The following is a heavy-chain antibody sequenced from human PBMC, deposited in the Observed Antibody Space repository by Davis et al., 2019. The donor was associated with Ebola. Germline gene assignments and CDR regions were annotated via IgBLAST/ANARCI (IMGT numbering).Heavy chain of an antibody. J-gene: IGHJ3*02. CDR2: MYYMGSI. CDR1: GGSISSGEYY. V-gene: IGHV4-30-4*01. D-gene: IGHD5-18*01. Sequence: MPSETLSLTCTVSGGSISSGEYYWSWIRQPPGKGLEWIGYMYYMGSIHYSPSLKSPLTISGDTSRNQFSLKLSSVTAADTAVYYCARERDTADAFDIWGQGTMVTVYS. CDR3: ARERDTADAFDI.